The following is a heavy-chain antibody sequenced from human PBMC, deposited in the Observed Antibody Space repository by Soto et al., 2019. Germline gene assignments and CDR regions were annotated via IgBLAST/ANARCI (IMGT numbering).Heavy chain of an antibody. V-gene: IGHV4-59*01. CDR2: IYFTGST. J-gene: IGHJ4*02. D-gene: IGHD3-10*01. CDR3: ARHMAPGGSGNFDS. CDR1: GGSITSFY. Sequence: SETLSLTXNVSGGSITSFYWDWLRQPPGKGLEWIGYIYFTGSTNYNPSLASRVTMSIDSSKRQFSLKLRSVSAADTAVYFCARHMAPGGSGNFDSWGQGTLVTVSS.